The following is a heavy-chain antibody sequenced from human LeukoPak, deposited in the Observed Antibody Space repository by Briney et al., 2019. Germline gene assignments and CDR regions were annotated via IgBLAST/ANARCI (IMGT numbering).Heavy chain of an antibody. CDR2: INPSGGST. J-gene: IGHJ4*02. Sequence: ALVKVSCKASGYTFTSYYMHWVRHAPGQGLEWMGIINPSGGSTSYAQKFQGRVTMTRDTSTSTVYMELSSLRSEDTAVYYCARDRADTAMAINFDYWGQGTLVTVSS. CDR1: GYTFTSYY. CDR3: ARDRADTAMAINFDY. V-gene: IGHV1-46*01. D-gene: IGHD5-18*01.